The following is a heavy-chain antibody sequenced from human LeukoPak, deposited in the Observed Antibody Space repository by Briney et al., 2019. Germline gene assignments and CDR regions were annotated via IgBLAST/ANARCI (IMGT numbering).Heavy chain of an antibody. CDR2: IYSDGNT. CDR1: GFTVGNNR. J-gene: IGHJ1*01. V-gene: IGHV3-53*01. CDR3: VREREGSNSEH. D-gene: IGHD1-26*01. Sequence: GGSLRLSCAASGFTVGNNRLSWVRQAPGMGLEWVSTIYSDGNTYYPDSVKGRFTISRDGSKNTLYLQLNSLRTEDTALYYCVREREGSNSEHWGQGTLVTVSS.